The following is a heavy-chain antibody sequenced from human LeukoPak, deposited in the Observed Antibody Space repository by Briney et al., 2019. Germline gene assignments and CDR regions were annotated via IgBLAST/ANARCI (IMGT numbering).Heavy chain of an antibody. CDR2: IYSGGST. CDR1: GLTFSDYY. V-gene: IGHV3-53*01. Sequence: GGSLRLSCAASGLTFSDYYMSWVRQAPGKGLEWVSVIYSGGSTYYADSVKGRFTISRDNSKNTLYLQMNSLRAEDTAVYYCARDLLRSDAFDIWGQGTMVTVSS. J-gene: IGHJ3*02. CDR3: ARDLLRSDAFDI. D-gene: IGHD4-17*01.